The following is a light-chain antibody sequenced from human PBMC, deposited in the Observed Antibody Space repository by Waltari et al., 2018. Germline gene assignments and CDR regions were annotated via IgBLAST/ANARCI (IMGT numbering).Light chain of an antibody. CDR3: QSYDSSLSDVV. CDR2: DNN. J-gene: IGLJ2*01. CDR1: SSNFGSGYN. Sequence: QSVLTQPPSVSGAPGQRVTISCTGSSSNFGSGYNVHWYQQLPGTAPKLLIYDNNKGPAGVPDRFAGSKSGTSASLAITGRQAEDEADYYCQSYDSSLSDVVFGGGTKLTVL. V-gene: IGLV1-40*01.